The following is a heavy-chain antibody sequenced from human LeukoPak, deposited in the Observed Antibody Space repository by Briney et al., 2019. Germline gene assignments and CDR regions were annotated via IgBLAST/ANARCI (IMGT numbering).Heavy chain of an antibody. CDR3: ARGYCSSTSCPVDY. CDR1: GGSISSYD. Sequence: SETLSLTCTVSGGSISSYDWSWIRQPPGKGLEWIGYIYYSGSTNYNPSLKSRVTISVDTSKNQFSLKLSSVTAADTAVYYCARGYCSSTSCPVDYWGQGTLVTVSS. J-gene: IGHJ4*02. V-gene: IGHV4-59*01. CDR2: IYYSGST. D-gene: IGHD2-2*01.